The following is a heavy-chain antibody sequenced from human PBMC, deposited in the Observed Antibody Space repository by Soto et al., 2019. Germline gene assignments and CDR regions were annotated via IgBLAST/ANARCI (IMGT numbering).Heavy chain of an antibody. CDR1: GFTFSNYA. D-gene: IGHD2-15*01. V-gene: IGHV3-23*01. CDR2: ISNSGDAT. CDR3: AKAGRSCGPGGCHDGYFQP. Sequence: EVQLLESGGGLVQPGGSLRLSCAASGFTFSNYAMSWVRQAPEKGLEWVSAISNSGDATYYPDSVKGRLTISRDNSKSTVYLQINSLRADDTAVYYCAKAGRSCGPGGCHDGYFQPWGQGTLVTVSS. J-gene: IGHJ1*01.